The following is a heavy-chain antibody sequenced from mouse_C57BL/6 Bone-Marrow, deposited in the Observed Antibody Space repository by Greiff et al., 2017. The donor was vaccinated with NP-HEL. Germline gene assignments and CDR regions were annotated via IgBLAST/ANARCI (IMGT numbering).Heavy chain of an antibody. CDR2: IDPSDSYT. CDR1: GYTFTSYW. J-gene: IGHJ1*03. Sequence: QVQLQQPGAELVKPGASVKLSCKASGYTFTSYWMQWVKQRPGQGLEWIGEIDPSDSYTNYNQKFKGKATLTVDTSSSTAYMQLSSLTSEDSAVYYCARPYWYFDVWGTGTTVTVSS. V-gene: IGHV1-50*01. CDR3: ARPYWYFDV.